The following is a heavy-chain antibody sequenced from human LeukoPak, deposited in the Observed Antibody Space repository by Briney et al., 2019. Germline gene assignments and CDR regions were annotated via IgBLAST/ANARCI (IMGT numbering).Heavy chain of an antibody. V-gene: IGHV1-2*02. CDR2: INPNSGGT. CDR3: ARGLPLGYCTYGVCYPPKHFDL. J-gene: IGHJ4*02. CDR1: GYTFTGYY. D-gene: IGHD2-8*01. Sequence: GASVKVSCKASGYTFTGYYMHWVRQAPGQGLEWMGWINPNSGGTNYAQKFQARVTITRDTSISAAYMELSSLTSDDTAVYFCARGLPLGYCTYGVCYPPKHFDLWGQGTLVTVSS.